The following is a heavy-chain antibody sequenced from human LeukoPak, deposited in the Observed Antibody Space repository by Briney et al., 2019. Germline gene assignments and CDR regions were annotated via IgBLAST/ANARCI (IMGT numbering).Heavy chain of an antibody. CDR1: GGSISSSSYY. D-gene: IGHD6-13*01. CDR2: IYYSGST. J-gene: IGHJ4*02. V-gene: IGHV4-39*01. CDR3: ARLRGGGSWYEDLRSGFSYYFDY. Sequence: SEILSLTCTVSGGSISSSSYYWGWIRQPPGKGLEWIGSIYYSGSTYYNPSLESRVTISVDTSKNQFSLKLSSVTAADTAVYYCARLRGGGSWYEDLRSGFSYYFDYWGQGTLVTVSS.